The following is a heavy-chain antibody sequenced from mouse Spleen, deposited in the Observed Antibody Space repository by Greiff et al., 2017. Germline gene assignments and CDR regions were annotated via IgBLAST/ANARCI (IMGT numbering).Heavy chain of an antibody. D-gene: IGHD2-2*01. CDR3: ARRDVYGYTWFTY. J-gene: IGHJ3*01. CDR2: IHPNSGST. Sequence: QVQLQQPGAELVKPGASVKLSCKASGYTFTSYWMHWVKQRPGQGLEWIGMIHPNSGSTNYNEKFKSKATLTVDKSSSTAYMQLSSLTSEDSAVYYCARRDVYGYTWFTYWGQGTLVTVSA. V-gene: IGHV1-64*01. CDR1: GYTFTSYW.